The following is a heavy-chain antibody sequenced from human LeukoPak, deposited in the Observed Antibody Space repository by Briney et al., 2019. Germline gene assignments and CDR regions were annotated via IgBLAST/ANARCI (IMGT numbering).Heavy chain of an antibody. V-gene: IGHV1-2*02. D-gene: IGHD3-22*01. CDR1: GYTFTGQY. CDR2: INPNSGGT. J-gene: IGHJ6*03. CDR3: ARDHPPLDSSGYSGYYYYYMDV. Sequence: GASVKVSCKASGYTFTGQYIHWVRQAPGQGLEWMGWINPNSGGTNYAQKFQGRVTMTRDTSISTAYMELSRLRSDDTAVYYCARDHPPLDSSGYSGYYYYYMDVWGKGTTVTVSS.